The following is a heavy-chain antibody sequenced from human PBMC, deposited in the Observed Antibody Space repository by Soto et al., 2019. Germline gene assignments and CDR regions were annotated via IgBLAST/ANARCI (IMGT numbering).Heavy chain of an antibody. Sequence: QVQLVQSGAELKRPGSSVKFSCKASGVTFSSYNIHWVRQAPGKGLEWMGRIVPFLGTIDHAQTLQDRVTISAHKSTSTAYIKLTSLRSDDTAVYYWAVPFGVVPYIAFDVWGQGRMLMVSS. CDR3: AVPFGVVPYIAFDV. D-gene: IGHD3-3*01. CDR1: GVTFSSYN. J-gene: IGHJ3*01. CDR2: IVPFLGTI. V-gene: IGHV1-69*08.